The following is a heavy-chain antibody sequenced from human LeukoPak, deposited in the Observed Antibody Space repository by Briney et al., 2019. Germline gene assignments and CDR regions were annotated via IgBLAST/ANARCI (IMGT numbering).Heavy chain of an antibody. J-gene: IGHJ5*01. V-gene: IGHV3-48*01. D-gene: IGHD3-9*01. CDR1: GFTFSSYS. CDR2: ISSSSSTI. Sequence: GGSLRLSCAASGFTFSSYSMNWVRQAPGKGLEWVSYISSSSSTIYYADSVKGRFTISRDNAKNSLYLQMNSLRAEDTAVYYCARHPTGYPNWFASWGQGTLVIVSS. CDR3: ARHPTGYPNWFAS.